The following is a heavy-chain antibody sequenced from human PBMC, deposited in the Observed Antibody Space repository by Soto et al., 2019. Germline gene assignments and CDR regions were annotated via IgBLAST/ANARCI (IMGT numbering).Heavy chain of an antibody. V-gene: IGHV4-34*01. J-gene: IGHJ6*02. CDR3: ARGQGRVVISYYYYGMDV. CDR1: GGSFSGYY. CDR2: INHSGST. D-gene: IGHD3-3*01. Sequence: LSLTCRVYGGSFSGYYWSWIRQPPGKGLEWIGEINHSGSTNYNASLKSRVSISVDTSKNQFSLKLSSVTAADTAVYYCARGQGRVVISYYYYGMDVWGQGTTVTVSS.